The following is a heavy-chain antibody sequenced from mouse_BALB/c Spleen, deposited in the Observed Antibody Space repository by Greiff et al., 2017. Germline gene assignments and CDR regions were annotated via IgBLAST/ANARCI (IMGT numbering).Heavy chain of an antibody. V-gene: IGHV1-82*01. D-gene: IGHD2-4*01. CDR3: AREGIYYDYDERPRAMDY. CDR1: GYAFSSSW. J-gene: IGHJ4*01. Sequence: QVQLQQSGPELVKPGASVKISCKASGYAFSSSWMNWVKQRPGQGLEWIGRIYPGDGDTNYNGKFKGKATLNADKSSSTAYMQLSSLTSVDSAVYFCAREGIYYDYDERPRAMDYWGQGTSVTVSS. CDR2: IYPGDGDT.